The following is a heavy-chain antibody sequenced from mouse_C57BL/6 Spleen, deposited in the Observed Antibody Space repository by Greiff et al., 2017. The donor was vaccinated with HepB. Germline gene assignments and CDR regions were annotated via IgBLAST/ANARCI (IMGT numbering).Heavy chain of an antibody. J-gene: IGHJ4*01. D-gene: IGHD2-5*01. V-gene: IGHV1-64*01. CDR1: GYTFTSYW. CDR3: ARDYSNGDYYAMDY. Sequence: VQLQQPGAELVKPGASVKLSCKASGYTFTSYWMHWVKQRPGQGLEWIGMIHPNSGSTNYNEKFKSKATLTVDKSSSTAYMQLSSLTSEGSAVYYCARDYSNGDYYAMDYWGQGTSVTVSS. CDR2: IHPNSGST.